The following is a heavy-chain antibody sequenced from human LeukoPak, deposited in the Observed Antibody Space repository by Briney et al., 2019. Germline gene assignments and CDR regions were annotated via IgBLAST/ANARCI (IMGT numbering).Heavy chain of an antibody. V-gene: IGHV3-21*04. CDR3: ARASSGYYASMFLGYYFDY. Sequence: GGSLRLSCAASGFTFSNYNMNWVRQAPGKGLEWVSSITSSSTYRYYADSVKGRFTISRDNAKNSLYLQMNSLRAEDTALYYCARASSGYYASMFLGYYFDYWGQGTLVTVSS. CDR2: ITSSSTYR. D-gene: IGHD3-22*01. J-gene: IGHJ4*02. CDR1: GFTFSNYN.